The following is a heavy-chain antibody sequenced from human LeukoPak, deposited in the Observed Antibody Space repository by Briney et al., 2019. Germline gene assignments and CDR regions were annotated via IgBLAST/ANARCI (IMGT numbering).Heavy chain of an antibody. J-gene: IGHJ4*02. V-gene: IGHV3-7*03. Sequence: PGGSLRLSCAASGFTFSSSAMSWVRQVPGKGLEWVANIKQDGSEKYYVDSVKGRFTISRDNAKNSLYLQMNSLRAEDTAVYYCARDRHVLRYFDWLTFFDYWGQGTLVTVSS. CDR3: ARDRHVLRYFDWLTFFDY. CDR2: IKQDGSEK. D-gene: IGHD3-9*01. CDR1: GFTFSSSA.